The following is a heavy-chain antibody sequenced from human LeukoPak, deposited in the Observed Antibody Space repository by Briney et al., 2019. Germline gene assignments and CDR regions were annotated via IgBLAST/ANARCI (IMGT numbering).Heavy chain of an antibody. Sequence: GGSLRLSCSASGFTFSRYGMHWVRQAPGKGLEYVSAIVSNGDSTYYADSVKGRFTISRDNAKNSLSLLMNSLRAEDTAVYYCARLGSTGVTYSGNLDYFTWGQGTLVTVSS. J-gene: IGHJ5*02. V-gene: IGHV3-64*04. D-gene: IGHD1-26*01. CDR1: GFTFSRYG. CDR2: IVSNGDST. CDR3: ARLGSTGVTYSGNLDYFT.